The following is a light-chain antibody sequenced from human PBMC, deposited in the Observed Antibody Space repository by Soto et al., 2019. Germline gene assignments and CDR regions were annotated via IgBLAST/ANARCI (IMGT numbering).Light chain of an antibody. CDR3: QQYNKLPGT. CDR2: GTS. V-gene: IGKV3-15*01. J-gene: IGKJ1*01. CDR1: QSVSSS. Sequence: EIVMTQSPATLSVSPGERATLSCRASQSVSSSLAWYQQKPGQAPRLLIYGTSTRATGIPARFGGSGSGTEFTLTISSLQSEDFAVYHCQQYNKLPGTFGQGTKVEIK.